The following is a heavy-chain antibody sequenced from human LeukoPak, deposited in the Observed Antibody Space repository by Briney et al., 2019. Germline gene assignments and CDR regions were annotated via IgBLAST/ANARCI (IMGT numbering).Heavy chain of an antibody. CDR1: GGSFSGYY. J-gene: IGHJ5*02. D-gene: IGHD2-2*01. CDR3: ARARGPHIVVVPAARDWFDP. V-gene: IGHV4-34*01. CDR2: INHSGST. Sequence: PSETLSLTCAVYGGSFSGYYWCWIRQPPGKGLEWIGEINHSGSTNYNPSLKSRVTISVDTSKNQFSLKLSSVTAADTAVYYCARARGPHIVVVPAARDWFDPWGQGTLVTVSS.